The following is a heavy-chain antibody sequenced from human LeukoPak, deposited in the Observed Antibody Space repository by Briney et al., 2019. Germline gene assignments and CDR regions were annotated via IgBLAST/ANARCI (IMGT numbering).Heavy chain of an antibody. CDR1: GGSISSYY. D-gene: IGHD5-18*01. CDR2: IYYSGST. Sequence: PSETLSLTCTVSGGSISSYYWSWIRQPPGKGLEWIGYIYYSGSTNYNPSLKSRVTISVDTSKNQFSLKLSSVTAADTAVYYCAREWGDTAKVGYWGQGTLVTVSS. V-gene: IGHV4-59*12. J-gene: IGHJ4*02. CDR3: AREWGDTAKVGY.